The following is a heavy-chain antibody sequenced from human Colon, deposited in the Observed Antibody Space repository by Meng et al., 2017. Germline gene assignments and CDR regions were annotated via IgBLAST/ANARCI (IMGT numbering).Heavy chain of an antibody. Sequence: GESLKISCAASGLTFSSYAMNWVRQAPGKGLEWVSTLSSSGDRAYYVDSVKGRFTISRDNSNNILYLQMNSLRADDTAMYYCTRDSAYCGGGCYSFSDYWGQGTLVTVSS. CDR3: TRDSAYCGGGCYSFSDY. J-gene: IGHJ4*02. CDR2: LSSSGDRA. D-gene: IGHD2-21*02. CDR1: GLTFSSYA. V-gene: IGHV3-23*01.